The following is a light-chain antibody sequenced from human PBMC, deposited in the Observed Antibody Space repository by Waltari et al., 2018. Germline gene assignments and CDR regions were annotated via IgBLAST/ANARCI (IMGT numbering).Light chain of an antibody. CDR1: QRVSRA. CDR2: GAS. J-gene: IGKJ1*01. CDR3: QHYVRLPVT. Sequence: EIVLTQSPGTLSLSPGERVTLSCRASQRVSRALAWYQQKPGQAPRLLIYGASSRATGIPDRFSGSGSGTDVSLTISRLEPEDFAVYYCQHYVRLPVTFGQGTKVEIK. V-gene: IGKV3-20*01.